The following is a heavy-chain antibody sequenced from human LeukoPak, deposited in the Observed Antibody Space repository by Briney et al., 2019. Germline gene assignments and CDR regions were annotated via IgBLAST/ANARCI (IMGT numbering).Heavy chain of an antibody. Sequence: SQTLSLTCTVSGGSISSYYWNWIRQPPGKGLEWIGYSYYTGSTNYNPSLKSRVTISVDTSKNQFSLNLTSVTAADTAVYYCARQESVAMPFDYWGQGTLVTVSS. CDR1: GGSISSYY. CDR2: SYYTGST. D-gene: IGHD2-2*01. J-gene: IGHJ4*02. CDR3: ARQESVAMPFDY. V-gene: IGHV4-59*08.